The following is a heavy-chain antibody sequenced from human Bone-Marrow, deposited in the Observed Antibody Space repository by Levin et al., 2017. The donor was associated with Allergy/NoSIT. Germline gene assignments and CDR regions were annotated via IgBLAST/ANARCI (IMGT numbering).Heavy chain of an antibody. J-gene: IGHJ4*02. CDR1: GDNVSSNRAG. D-gene: IGHD6-19*01. CDR2: TYYRSTWYS. CDR3: ARDLLGVAGQKARVFDY. Sequence: PSETLSLTCAISGDNVSSNRAGWNWIRQSPSRGLEWLGRTYYRSTWYSDYVLSVKSRITINADTSKNQFSLQLNSVTPEDTAVYYCARDLLGVAGQKARVFDYWGQGTLVTVAS. V-gene: IGHV6-1*01.